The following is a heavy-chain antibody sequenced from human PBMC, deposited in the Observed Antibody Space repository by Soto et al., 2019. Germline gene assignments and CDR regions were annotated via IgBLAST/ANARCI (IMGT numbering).Heavy chain of an antibody. CDR3: ARYYYDSSGYYYSGGYYFAY. CDR2: IYYSGST. D-gene: IGHD3-22*01. CDR1: GGSISSGGYY. Sequence: TLSLTCTVSGGSISSGGYYWSWIRQHPGKGLEWIGYIYYSGSTYYNPSLKSRVTISVDTSKNQFSLKLSSVTAADTAVYYCARYYYDSSGYYYSGGYYFAYSGQGPLVTVSS. V-gene: IGHV4-31*03. J-gene: IGHJ4*02.